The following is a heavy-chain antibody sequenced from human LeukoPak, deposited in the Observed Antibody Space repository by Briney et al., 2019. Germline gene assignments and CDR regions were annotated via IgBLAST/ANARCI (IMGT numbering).Heavy chain of an antibody. D-gene: IGHD6-19*01. J-gene: IGHJ3*02. V-gene: IGHV5-51*01. CDR3: ARQSSGWSTDAFDI. Sequence: GESLKISCKGSGYSFTSYWIGWVRQMPGKGLEWMGIIYPGDSDTRYSPSFQGQVTVSADRSISTAYLQWSSLKASDTAMYYCARQSSGWSTDAFDIWSQGTMVTVSS. CDR1: GYSFTSYW. CDR2: IYPGDSDT.